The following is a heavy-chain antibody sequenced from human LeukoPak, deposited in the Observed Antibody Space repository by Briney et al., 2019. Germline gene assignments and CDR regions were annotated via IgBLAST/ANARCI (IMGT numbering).Heavy chain of an antibody. CDR1: GGSISSGGYY. J-gene: IGHJ4*02. V-gene: IGHV4-31*03. D-gene: IGHD5-24*01. CDR3: ARDDGYSNYFDY. Sequence: PSQTLSLTCTVSGGSISSGGYYWSWIRQHPGKGLEWIGYIYYSGSTYYNPSLKSRVTISVDTTKNQFSLKLSSVTAADTAVYYCARDDGYSNYFDYWGQGTLVTVSS. CDR2: IYYSGST.